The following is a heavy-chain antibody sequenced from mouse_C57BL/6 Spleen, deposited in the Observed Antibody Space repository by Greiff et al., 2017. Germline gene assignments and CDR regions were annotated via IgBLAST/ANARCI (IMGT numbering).Heavy chain of an antibody. D-gene: IGHD1-1*01. Sequence: VHVKQSGAELVRPGASVKLSCTASGFNIKDYYMHWVKQRPEQGLEWIGRIDPEDGDTEYAPKFQGKATMTADTSSNTAYLQLSSLTSEDTAVYYCTTADYYGRGIDYWGQGTTLTVSS. J-gene: IGHJ2*01. CDR2: IDPEDGDT. CDR3: TTADYYGRGIDY. V-gene: IGHV14-1*01. CDR1: GFNIKDYY.